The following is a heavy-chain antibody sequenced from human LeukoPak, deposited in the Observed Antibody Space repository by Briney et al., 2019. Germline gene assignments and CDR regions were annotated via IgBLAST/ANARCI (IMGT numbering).Heavy chain of an antibody. V-gene: IGHV4-38-2*01. J-gene: IGHJ2*01. Sequence: SETLSLTCAVSGYSISSGYYWGWSRQPPGKGLGWIGSIYHSGNTYYNPSLKSRVTISVDTSKNQFFLKVTSVTAADAAVYYCARPKYGDAAYFALWGRGALVTVSS. D-gene: IGHD4-17*01. CDR2: IYHSGNT. CDR3: ARPKYGDAAYFAL. CDR1: GYSISSGYY.